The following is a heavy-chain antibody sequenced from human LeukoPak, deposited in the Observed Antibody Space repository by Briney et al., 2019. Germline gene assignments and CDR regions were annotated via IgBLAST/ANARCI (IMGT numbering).Heavy chain of an antibody. CDR3: ARDGALGSRRFNFDQ. Sequence: PGGSLRLSCAVSGFTFSSYGMHWVRQAPGKGLEWVAVIWYDGSNKYYADSVKGRFTISRDDSKNTLYLQMNSLRAEDTAVYYCARDGALGSRRFNFDQWGQGTLVTASS. CDR1: GFTFSSYG. V-gene: IGHV3-33*01. D-gene: IGHD1-26*01. J-gene: IGHJ4*02. CDR2: IWYDGSNK.